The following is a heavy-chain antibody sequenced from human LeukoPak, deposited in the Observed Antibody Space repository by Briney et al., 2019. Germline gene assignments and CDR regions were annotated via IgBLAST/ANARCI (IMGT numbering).Heavy chain of an antibody. Sequence: ASVKVSCKASGYTFTSYYMHWVRQAPGQGLEWMGIINPSGGSVSYAQEFQGRVTMTRDTSTSTVYMELSSLRSEDTAVYYCARDALTGIAVAGSGMDVWGQGTTVTVSS. J-gene: IGHJ6*02. CDR1: GYTFTSYY. D-gene: IGHD6-19*01. V-gene: IGHV1-46*01. CDR2: INPSGGSV. CDR3: ARDALTGIAVAGSGMDV.